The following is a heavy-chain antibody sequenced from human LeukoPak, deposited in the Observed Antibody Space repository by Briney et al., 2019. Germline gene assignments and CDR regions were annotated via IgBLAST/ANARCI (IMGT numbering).Heavy chain of an antibody. D-gene: IGHD3-22*01. J-gene: IGHJ6*02. V-gene: IGHV3-23*01. CDR2: IRDSGSST. CDR3: ARDKIVVVASYYYYYGMDV. Sequence: GGSLRLSCAASGFTFSSYAMSWVRQAPGKGLEWVSAIRDSGSSTHYADSVKGRFTTSRDNSKNTLFLQMNSLRAEDTAVYYCARDKIVVVASYYYYYGMDVWGQGTTVTVSS. CDR1: GFTFSSYA.